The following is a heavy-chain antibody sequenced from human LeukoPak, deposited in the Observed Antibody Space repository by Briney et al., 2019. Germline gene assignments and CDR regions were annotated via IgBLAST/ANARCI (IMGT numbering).Heavy chain of an antibody. CDR2: ISTSGDST. D-gene: IGHD6-13*01. CDR3: AKDFLYSSSLNWFDP. V-gene: IGHV3-23*01. Sequence: QPGGSLRLSCAASGFTFSSHAMSWVRQAPGKGLEWVSGISTSGDSTYYADSVKGRFTISRDNSKNTLYLQMNSLRAEDRAVYYCAKDFLYSSSLNWFDPWGQGTLVTVSS. J-gene: IGHJ5*02. CDR1: GFTFSSHA.